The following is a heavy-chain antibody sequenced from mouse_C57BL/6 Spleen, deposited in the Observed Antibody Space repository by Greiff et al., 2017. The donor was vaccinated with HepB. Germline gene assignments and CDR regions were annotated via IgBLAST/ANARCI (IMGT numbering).Heavy chain of an antibody. CDR2: IYPGSGST. V-gene: IGHV1-55*01. J-gene: IGHJ2*01. CDR3: ARWDYYGSSYYFDY. Sequence: QVQLQQPGAELVKPGASVKMSCKASGYTFTSYWITWVKQRPGQGLEWIGDIYPGSGSTNYNEKFKSKATLTVDTSSSTAYMQLSSLTSEHSAVYYCARWDYYGSSYYFDYWGQGTTLTVSS. D-gene: IGHD1-1*01. CDR1: GYTFTSYW.